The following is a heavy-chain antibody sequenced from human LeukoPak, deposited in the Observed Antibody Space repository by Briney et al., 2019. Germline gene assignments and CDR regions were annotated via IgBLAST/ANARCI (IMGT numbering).Heavy chain of an antibody. Sequence: GGSLRLSCAASGFAFSTYAMTWVRQAPGKGLEWVSAIHSGGVNTYFADSVKGRFTISRDDTKNTLYLQMNSLRAEDTAVYYCAKGTHSSGWRHFDYWGQGTLVTVSS. V-gene: IGHV3-23*01. CDR2: IHSGGVNT. CDR3: AKGTHSSGWRHFDY. D-gene: IGHD6-19*01. CDR1: GFAFSTYA. J-gene: IGHJ4*02.